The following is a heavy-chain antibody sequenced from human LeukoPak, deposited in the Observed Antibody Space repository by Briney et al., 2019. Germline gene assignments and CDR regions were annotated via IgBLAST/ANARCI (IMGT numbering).Heavy chain of an antibody. V-gene: IGHV4-59*08. CDR2: IYYSGST. CDR3: ARQYGYSTSLDY. D-gene: IGHD6-6*01. J-gene: IGHJ4*02. Sequence: SETLSLTCTVSGGSISSYYWSWLRQPPGKGLEWIGNIYYSGSTNYNPSLRSRVTISVDTSKNQFSLKLSSVTAADTAVYYCARQYGYSTSLDYWGQGALVTVSS. CDR1: GGSISSYY.